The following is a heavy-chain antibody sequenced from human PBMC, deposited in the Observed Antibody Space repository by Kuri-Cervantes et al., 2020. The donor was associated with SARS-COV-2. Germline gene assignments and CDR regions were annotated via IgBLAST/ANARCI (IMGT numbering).Heavy chain of an antibody. J-gene: IGHJ4*02. V-gene: IGHV4-38-2*01. CDR1: GYSISSGYY. CDR2: IYHSGST. D-gene: IGHD3-10*01. Sequence: SETLSLPCAVSGYSISSGYYCGWIRQPPGKGLEWIGSIYHSGSTYYNPSLKSRVTMSVETSKNQFSLKLSTVTAADTAVYYCASVVRGVVDYWGQGTLVTVSS. CDR3: ASVVRGVVDY.